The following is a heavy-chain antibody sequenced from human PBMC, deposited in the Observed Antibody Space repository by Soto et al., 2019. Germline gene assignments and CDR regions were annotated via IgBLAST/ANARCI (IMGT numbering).Heavy chain of an antibody. V-gene: IGHV3-72*01. CDR1: GFTFSDHY. CDR2: TRNKANSYTT. J-gene: IGHJ4*02. Sequence: LRLSCAASGFTFSDHYMDWVRQAPGKGLEWVGRTRNKANSYTTEYAASVKGRFTISRDDSKNSLYLQMNSLKTEDTAVYYCARDRSNYWDYWGQGTLVTVSS. CDR3: ARDRSNYWDY.